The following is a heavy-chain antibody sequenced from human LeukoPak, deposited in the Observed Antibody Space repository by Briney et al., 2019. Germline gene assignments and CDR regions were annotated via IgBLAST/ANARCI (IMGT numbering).Heavy chain of an antibody. J-gene: IGHJ4*02. D-gene: IGHD3-16*01. V-gene: IGHV4-61*01. Sequence: SETLSLTCTVSGGSVSSGSYYWSWIRQPPGKGLEWIRYIYYSGSTNYNPSLKSRVTISVDTSKNQFSLKLSSVTAADTAVYYCAREGPMGDIDYWGQGTLVTVSS. CDR1: GGSVSSGSYY. CDR3: AREGPMGDIDY. CDR2: IYYSGST.